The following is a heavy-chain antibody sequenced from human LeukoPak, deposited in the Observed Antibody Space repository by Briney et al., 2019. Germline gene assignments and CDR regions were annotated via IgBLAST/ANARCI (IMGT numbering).Heavy chain of an antibody. CDR3: ARGYIWAARSFDI. CDR1: GYTFTSYD. CDR2: MNPNSGNT. Sequence: GASVKVSCKASGYTFTSYDINWVRQATGQGLEWVGWMNPNSGNTGYAQKFQGRVTITRNTSISTAYMELSSLRSEDTAVYYCARGYIWAARSFDIWGQGTMVTVSS. V-gene: IGHV1-8*03. D-gene: IGHD1-1*01. J-gene: IGHJ3*02.